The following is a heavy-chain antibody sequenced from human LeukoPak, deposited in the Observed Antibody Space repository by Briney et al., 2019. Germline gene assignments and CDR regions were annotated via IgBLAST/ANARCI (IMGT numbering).Heavy chain of an antibody. CDR3: ARSMYCGGDCYYYFDY. V-gene: IGHV3-23*01. Sequence: GGSLRLSCAASGFTFSNAWMNWVRQAPGKGLEWGSGISGSGGSTYYADSVKGRFTISRDNSKNTLYLQMNSLRADDTAVYYCARSMYCGGDCYYYFDYWGQGTLVTVSP. J-gene: IGHJ4*02. CDR1: GFTFSNAW. D-gene: IGHD2-21*02. CDR2: ISGSGGST.